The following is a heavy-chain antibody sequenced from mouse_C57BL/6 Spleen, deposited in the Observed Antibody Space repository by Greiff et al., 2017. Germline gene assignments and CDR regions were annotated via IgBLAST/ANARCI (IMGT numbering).Heavy chain of an antibody. Sequence: VQLMESGAELVRPGTSVKVSCKASGYAFTNYLLEWVKQRPGQGLEWIGVINPGSGGTNYNERFKGKATLTADKYSSTAYMQLSRLTSEDPAVYFCTRPPYLGDYAMDYWGQGASVTVSS. D-gene: IGHD3-1*01. CDR3: TRPPYLGDYAMDY. CDR1: GYAFTNYL. CDR2: INPGSGGT. J-gene: IGHJ4*01. V-gene: IGHV1-54*01.